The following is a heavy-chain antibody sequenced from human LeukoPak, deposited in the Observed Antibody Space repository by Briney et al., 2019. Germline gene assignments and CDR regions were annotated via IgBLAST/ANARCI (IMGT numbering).Heavy chain of an antibody. D-gene: IGHD6-19*01. V-gene: IGHV4-39*01. Sequence: PSETLSLTCTVSGGSISSSSYYWGWIRQPPGKGLEWIGSIYYSGDTYYNPSLKSRRVTISVDTSKNQFSLRLSSVTAADTAVYYRARNQWHYYYYMGVWGKESTVTVSS. CDR2: IYYSGDT. CDR1: GGSISSSSYY. J-gene: IGHJ6*03. CDR3: ARNQWHYYYYMGV.